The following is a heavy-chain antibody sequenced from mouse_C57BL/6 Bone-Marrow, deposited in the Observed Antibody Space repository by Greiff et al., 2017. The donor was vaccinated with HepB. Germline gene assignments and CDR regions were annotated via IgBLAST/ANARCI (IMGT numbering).Heavy chain of an antibody. CDR2: IYPGSGST. CDR3: ARPLLLRDGFAY. J-gene: IGHJ3*01. CDR1: GYTFTSYW. D-gene: IGHD1-1*01. Sequence: QVQLQQPGAELVKPGASVKMSCKASGYTFTSYWITWVKQRPGQGLEWIGDIYPGSGSTNYNEKFKSKATLTVDTSSSTAYMQLSSLTSEDSAVYYCARPLLLRDGFAYWGQGTLVTVSA. V-gene: IGHV1-55*01.